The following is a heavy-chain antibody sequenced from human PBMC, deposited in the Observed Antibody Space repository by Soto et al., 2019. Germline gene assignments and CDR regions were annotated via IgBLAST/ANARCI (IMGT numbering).Heavy chain of an antibody. CDR3: ARAPQYSGYELDY. CDR1: GGSISSYY. Sequence: PSETLSLTCTVSGGSISSYYWSWIRQPPGKGLEWIGYIYYSGSTNYNPSLKSRVTISVDTSKNQFSLKLSSVTAADTAVYYCARAPQYSGYELDYWGQGTLVTVSS. D-gene: IGHD5-12*01. J-gene: IGHJ4*02. V-gene: IGHV4-59*12. CDR2: IYYSGST.